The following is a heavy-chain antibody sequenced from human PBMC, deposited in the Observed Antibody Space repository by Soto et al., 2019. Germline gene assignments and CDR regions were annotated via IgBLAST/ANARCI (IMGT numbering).Heavy chain of an antibody. J-gene: IGHJ3*02. Sequence: GGSLRLSCAASGFTFSSYAMSWVRQAPGKGLEWVSAISGSGGSTYYADSVKGRFTISRDNSKNTLYLQMNSLRAEDTAVYYCARALDYDFWSGATDAFDIWGQGTMVTVSS. CDR3: ARALDYDFWSGATDAFDI. CDR1: GFTFSSYA. D-gene: IGHD3-3*01. V-gene: IGHV3-23*01. CDR2: ISGSGGST.